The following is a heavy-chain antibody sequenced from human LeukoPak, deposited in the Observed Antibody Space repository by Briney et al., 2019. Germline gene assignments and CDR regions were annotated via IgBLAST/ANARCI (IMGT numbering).Heavy chain of an antibody. D-gene: IGHD1-26*01. CDR1: GFTFSSYG. CDR2: ISYDGSNK. V-gene: IGHV3-30*18. Sequence: GGSLRLSCAASGFTFSSYGMHWVRQAPGKGLEWVAVISYDGSNKYYADSVKGRFTISRDNSKNTLYLQMNSLRAEDTAVYYCAKDRRSIELSYWFDPWGQGTLVTVSS. CDR3: AKDRRSIELSYWFDP. J-gene: IGHJ5*02.